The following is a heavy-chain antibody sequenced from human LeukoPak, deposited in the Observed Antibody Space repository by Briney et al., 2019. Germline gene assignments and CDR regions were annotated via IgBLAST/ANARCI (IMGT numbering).Heavy chain of an antibody. CDR2: ISAYNGNT. D-gene: IGHD3-10*01. V-gene: IGHV1-18*01. Sequence: ASVKVSCKASGYTFTSYGISWVRQAPGQGLEWMGWISAYNGNTNYAQKLQGRVTMTTDTSTSTAYMERRSLRSDDTAVYYCARDWSSMVRGVFDYWGQGTLVTVSS. CDR3: ARDWSSMVRGVFDY. CDR1: GYTFTSYG. J-gene: IGHJ4*02.